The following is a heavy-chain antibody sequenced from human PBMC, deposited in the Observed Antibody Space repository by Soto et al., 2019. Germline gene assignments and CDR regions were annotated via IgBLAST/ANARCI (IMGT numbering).Heavy chain of an antibody. CDR2: IYYSGST. Sequence: SETLSLTCTVSRGSISSGDHYWTWLRQPPGKGLEWIGYIYYSGSTYYNPSLKSRVAISVDTSKNQFSLTLTSVTAADTAVYYCAREEALIVVPTGGIDYSFDYWGQGTLVTVS. J-gene: IGHJ4*02. CDR3: AREEALIVVPTGGIDYSFDY. CDR1: RGSISSGDHY. D-gene: IGHD3-22*01. V-gene: IGHV4-30-4*01.